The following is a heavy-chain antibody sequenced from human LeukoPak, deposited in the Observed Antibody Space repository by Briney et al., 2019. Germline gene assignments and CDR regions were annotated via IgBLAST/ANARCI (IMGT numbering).Heavy chain of an antibody. CDR3: ARIRVYCSGGSCYYYYGMDV. V-gene: IGHV1-18*01. D-gene: IGHD2-15*01. Sequence: TSVKVSCKASGYTFTSCGISWVRQAPGQGLEWMGWISAYNGNTNYAQKLQGRVTMTTDTSTSTAYMELRSLRSDDTAVYYCARIRVYCSGGSCYYYYGMDVWGQGTTVTVSS. CDR2: ISAYNGNT. J-gene: IGHJ6*02. CDR1: GYTFTSCG.